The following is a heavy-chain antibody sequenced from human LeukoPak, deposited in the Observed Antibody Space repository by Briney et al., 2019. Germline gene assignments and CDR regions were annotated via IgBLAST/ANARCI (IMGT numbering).Heavy chain of an antibody. J-gene: IGHJ4*02. CDR1: GGSFSEHY. D-gene: IGHD4-17*01. V-gene: IGHV4-34*01. Sequence: SETLSLTCAVYGGSFSEHYWSWIRQPPGKGLEWIGEVNHSGRTNYNPSLKSRVTISADRSQNQFSLKLSSVTAADTAVYYCARGLGLRVMTTVTTFDYWGQGTPISVSS. CDR2: VNHSGRT. CDR3: ARGLGLRVMTTVTTFDY.